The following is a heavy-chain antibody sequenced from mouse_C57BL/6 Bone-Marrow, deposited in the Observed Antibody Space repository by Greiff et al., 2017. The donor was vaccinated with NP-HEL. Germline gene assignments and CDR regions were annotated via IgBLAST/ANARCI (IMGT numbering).Heavy chain of an antibody. Sequence: EVMLVESGGDLVKPGGSLKLSCAASGFTFSSYGMSWVRQTPDKRLEWVATISSGGSYTYSSDSVKGRFTISRANAKNTLYLQMSSLKSEDTAMYYSARHTGPYDVMEYWGQGASVTGSS. CDR1: GFTFSSYG. CDR2: ISSGGSYT. D-gene: IGHD4-1*01. CDR3: ARHTGPYDVMEY. V-gene: IGHV5-6*01. J-gene: IGHJ4*01.